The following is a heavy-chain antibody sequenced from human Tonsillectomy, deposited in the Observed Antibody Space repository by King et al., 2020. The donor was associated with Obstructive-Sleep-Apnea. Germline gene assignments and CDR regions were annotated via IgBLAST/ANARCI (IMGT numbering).Heavy chain of an antibody. D-gene: IGHD3-9*01. V-gene: IGHV4-38-2*02. CDR1: GYSTSSGHY. CDR2: IYHSGSI. CDR3: ARDGLYFDWLLAALDY. Sequence: QLQESGPGLVKPSETLSLTCTVSGYSTSSGHYWGWIRQPPGKGLEWIGSIYHSGSIYANPSLKSRVTISLDTSTNQFSLKLRSVTAADTAVYYCARDGLYFDWLLAALDYWGQGILVTVSS. J-gene: IGHJ4*02.